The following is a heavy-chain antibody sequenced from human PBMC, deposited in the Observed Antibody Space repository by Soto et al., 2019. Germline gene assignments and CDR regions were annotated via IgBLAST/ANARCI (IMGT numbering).Heavy chain of an antibody. J-gene: IGHJ1*01. V-gene: IGHV4-4*07. D-gene: IGHD1-7*01. CDR1: GAYISDFS. CDR2: ITINGNT. CDR3: ARETGENWTYEAH. Sequence: ASETPSLTCRVSGAYISDFSWSWIRQPAGKGLEWIGRITINGNTQKNPSFKSRVTMSIDTSRNHFSLNLQSATAADTALYYCARETGENWTYEAHWGPGTLVTVSS.